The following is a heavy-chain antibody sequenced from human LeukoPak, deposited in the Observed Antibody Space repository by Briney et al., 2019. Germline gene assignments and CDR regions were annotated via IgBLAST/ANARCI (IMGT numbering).Heavy chain of an antibody. D-gene: IGHD4-17*01. CDR1: GGSISSYY. J-gene: IGHJ3*02. CDR3: ARTTVTTNAFDI. V-gene: IGHV4-59*08. Sequence: SETLSLTCTVSGGSISSYYWSWIRQPPGKGLEWIGYIYCSGSTNYNPSLRSRVTISVDTSKNQFSLKLSSVTAADTAVYYCARTTVTTNAFDIWGQGTMVTVSS. CDR2: IYCSGST.